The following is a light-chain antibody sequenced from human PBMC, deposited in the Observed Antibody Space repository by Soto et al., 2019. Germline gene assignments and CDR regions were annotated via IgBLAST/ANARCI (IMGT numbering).Light chain of an antibody. CDR1: QSVSSY. V-gene: IGKV3-11*01. CDR3: QQRSNWPSPT. Sequence: EIVLTQSPATLSLSPGERATLSCRASQSVSSYLAWYQQKPGQAPRHLIYDASNRATGIPARFSGSGSATDFTLTISSLEPEDFAVYYCQQRSNWPSPTFGGGTKVEIK. CDR2: DAS. J-gene: IGKJ4*01.